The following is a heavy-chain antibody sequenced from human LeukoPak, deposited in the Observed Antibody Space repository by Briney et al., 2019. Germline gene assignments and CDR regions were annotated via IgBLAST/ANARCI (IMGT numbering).Heavy chain of an antibody. CDR1: GCIFRSFE. V-gene: IGHV3-48*03. Sequence: PGGSLRLSCAASGCIFRSFEMTWARQAPGKGLEWVSYISSSGSSKYYADSVRGRFTISRDNTKNSLSLQMNSLRAEDTAVYYCARLFYNGFDIWGQGTMVTVS. J-gene: IGHJ3*02. CDR3: ARLFYNGFDI. D-gene: IGHD1/OR15-1a*01. CDR2: ISSSGSSK.